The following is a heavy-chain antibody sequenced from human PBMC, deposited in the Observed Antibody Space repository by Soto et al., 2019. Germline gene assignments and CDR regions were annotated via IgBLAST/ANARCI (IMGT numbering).Heavy chain of an antibody. CDR2: ISGSGGTT. Sequence: GGSLRLSCAASGFTFSSYAMSWVRQAPGKGLECVSTISGSGGTTYYADSVKGRFTISRDNSKNTLYLQMNSLRAEDTAVYYCTKALYCSSTSCYSGGDTFHIWGQGTMVTVSS. J-gene: IGHJ3*02. V-gene: IGHV3-23*01. CDR1: GFTFSSYA. CDR3: TKALYCSSTSCYSGGDTFHI. D-gene: IGHD2-2*01.